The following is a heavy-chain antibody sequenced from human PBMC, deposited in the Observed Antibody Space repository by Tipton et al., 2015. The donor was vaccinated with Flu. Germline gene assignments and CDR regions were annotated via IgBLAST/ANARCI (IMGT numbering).Heavy chain of an antibody. Sequence: TLSLTCTVSGDSIRSSDYYWGWVRQPPGKGLQWIGNIFHSGNAYRNPSLKSRVTISVGTSKNQFSLKLTSVTAADTAVYYCARRDYSNYVSEPKNWFDSWGQGALVTVSS. D-gene: IGHD4-11*01. CDR1: GDSIRSSDYY. J-gene: IGHJ5*01. V-gene: IGHV4-38-2*02. CDR2: IFHSGNA. CDR3: ARRDYSNYVSEPKNWFDS.